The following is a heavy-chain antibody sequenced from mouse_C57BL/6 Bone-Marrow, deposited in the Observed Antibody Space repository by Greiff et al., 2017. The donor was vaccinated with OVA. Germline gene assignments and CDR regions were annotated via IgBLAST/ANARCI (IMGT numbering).Heavy chain of an antibody. V-gene: IGHV3-6*01. Sequence: ESGPGLVKPSQSLSLTCSVSGYSITSGYYWNWIRQFPGNKLEWMGYISYDGSNNYNPSLKNRISITRDTSKNQFFLKLNSVTTEDTATYYCASDSEDYAMDYWGQGTSVTVSS. CDR3: ASDSEDYAMDY. J-gene: IGHJ4*01. CDR1: GYSITSGYY. CDR2: ISYDGSN.